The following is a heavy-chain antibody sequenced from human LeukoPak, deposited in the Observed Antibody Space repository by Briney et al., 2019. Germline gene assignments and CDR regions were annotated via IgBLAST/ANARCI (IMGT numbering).Heavy chain of an antibody. CDR1: GDSISDSKYF. CDR2: FYSGGST. Sequence: PSETLSLTCTVFGDSISDSKYFWGWIRQPPGKGLEWIGNFYSGGSTYYNPSLKSRVAISEDTSGKQSSLRLGSVTAADTAVYFCARDMGYYGSGSYYHWGQGTLVTVSS. CDR3: ARDMGYYGSGSYYH. J-gene: IGHJ4*02. V-gene: IGHV4-39*07. D-gene: IGHD3-10*01.